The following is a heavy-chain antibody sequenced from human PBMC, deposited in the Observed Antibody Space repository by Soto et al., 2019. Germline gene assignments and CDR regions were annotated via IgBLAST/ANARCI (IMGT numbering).Heavy chain of an antibody. D-gene: IGHD2-8*01. Sequence: GGSLRLSCTASGFLFTDYYMSWIRQPPGKGLEWLAYIDGSSDYTNSADSVKGRFTISRDNAKNSVFLQMNNLRADDTAVYYCARDLRFSSTNYFDFWGRGTLVTVSS. CDR1: GFLFTDYY. CDR3: ARDLRFSSTNYFDF. CDR2: IDGSSDYT. J-gene: IGHJ4*02. V-gene: IGHV3-11*06.